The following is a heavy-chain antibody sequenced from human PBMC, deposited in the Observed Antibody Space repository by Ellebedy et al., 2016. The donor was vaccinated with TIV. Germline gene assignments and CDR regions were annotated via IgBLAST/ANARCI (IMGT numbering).Heavy chain of an antibody. V-gene: IGHV4-4*07. D-gene: IGHD2-2*01. CDR1: GGSISSYY. CDR2: IYTSGST. J-gene: IGHJ6*03. Sequence: SETLSLXXTVSGGSISSYYWSWIRQPAGKGLEWIGRIYTSGSTNYNPSLKSRVTISVDTSKNQFSLKLSSVTAADTAVYYCARGNVVPAAMSYYYYYYMDVWGKGTTVTVSS. CDR3: ARGNVVPAAMSYYYYYYMDV.